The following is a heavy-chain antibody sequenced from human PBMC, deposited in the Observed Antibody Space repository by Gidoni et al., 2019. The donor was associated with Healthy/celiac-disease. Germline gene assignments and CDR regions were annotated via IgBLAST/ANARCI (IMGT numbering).Heavy chain of an antibody. J-gene: IGHJ4*02. V-gene: IGHV3-23*01. Sequence: SVKGRFTISRDNSKNTLYLQMNSLRAEDTAVYYCVKVTDAWYWGQGTLVTVSS. CDR3: VKVTDAWY.